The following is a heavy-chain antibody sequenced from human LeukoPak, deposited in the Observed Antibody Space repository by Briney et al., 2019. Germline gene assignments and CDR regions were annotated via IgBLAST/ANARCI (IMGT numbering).Heavy chain of an antibody. CDR3: ARVDTAMVAGGGDY. V-gene: IGHV1-2*02. J-gene: IGHJ4*02. CDR2: INPNSGGT. CDR1: GYTFTGFY. Sequence: GASVKVSCKASGYTFTGFYMHWVRQAPGQGLEWMGWINPNSGGTKYAQKFKGRVIMTRDTSISTAYMELSRLRSDDTAVYYCARVDTAMVAGGGDYWGQGTLVTVSS. D-gene: IGHD5-18*01.